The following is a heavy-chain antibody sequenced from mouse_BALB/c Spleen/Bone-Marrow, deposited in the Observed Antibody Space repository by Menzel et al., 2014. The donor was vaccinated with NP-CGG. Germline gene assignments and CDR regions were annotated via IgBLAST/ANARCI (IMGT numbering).Heavy chain of an antibody. D-gene: IGHD2-1*01. CDR1: GYTFSNYW. CDR3: ARIYYGNYY. J-gene: IGHJ2*01. V-gene: IGHV1-5*01. CDR2: IYPGNSDT. Sequence: EVKLEESGTVLARPGAAVKMSCKASGYTFSNYWMHWVKQRPGQGLEWIGTIYPGNSDTTYNQKFKGKATLTADKSSSTAYMQRSSLTSDDSAVYFCARIYYGNYYWGQGTTLTVSS.